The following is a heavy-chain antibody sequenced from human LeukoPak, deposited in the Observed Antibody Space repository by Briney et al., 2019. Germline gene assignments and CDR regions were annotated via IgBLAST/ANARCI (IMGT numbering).Heavy chain of an antibody. J-gene: IGHJ5*02. CDR3: ARGGGLWFGEPNWFDP. CDR2: IYTSGST. CDR1: GGSISSDSYY. Sequence: SETLSLTCTVSGGSISSDSYYWSWIRQPAGKGLEWIGRIYTSGSTNYNPSLKSRVTISVDTSKNQFSLKLSSVTAADTAVYYCARGGGLWFGEPNWFDPWGQGTLVTVSS. D-gene: IGHD3-10*01. V-gene: IGHV4-61*02.